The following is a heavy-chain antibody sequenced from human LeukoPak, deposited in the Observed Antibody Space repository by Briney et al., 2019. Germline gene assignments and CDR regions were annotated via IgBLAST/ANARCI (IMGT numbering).Heavy chain of an antibody. V-gene: IGHV3-74*01. Sequence: GGSLRLSCAASGFTFSDTWMHWVRQAPGKGLVWVSRINSDGSRTTYADSVKGRFTISRDNAKNTLYLQMNSLRAEDTAVYYCARVGARLGAFDIWGQGTMVTVSS. J-gene: IGHJ3*02. CDR3: ARVGARLGAFDI. D-gene: IGHD6-25*01. CDR1: GFTFSDTW. CDR2: INSDGSRT.